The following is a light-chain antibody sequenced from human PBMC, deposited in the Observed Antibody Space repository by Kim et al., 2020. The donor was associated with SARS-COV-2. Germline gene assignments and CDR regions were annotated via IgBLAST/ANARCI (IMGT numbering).Light chain of an antibody. CDR1: QSLLHSNGYNY. CDR3: MQALQTPPT. J-gene: IGKJ2*01. CDR2: LGS. Sequence: DIVMTQSPLSLPVTPGEPVSISCRSSQSLLHSNGYNYLDWYLQKPGQSPQLLIYLGSNRASGVPDRLSGSGSGTDFTLKISRVEAEDVGVYYCMQALQTPPTFGQGTKLEI. V-gene: IGKV2-28*01.